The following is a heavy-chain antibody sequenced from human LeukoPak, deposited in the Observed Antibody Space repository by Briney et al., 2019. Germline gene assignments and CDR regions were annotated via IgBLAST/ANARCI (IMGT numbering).Heavy chain of an antibody. CDR3: ASGPSRCSSTSCYARLGYFQH. D-gene: IGHD2-2*01. Sequence: SVKVSCKASGGTFSSYAISWVRQAPGQGLEWVGGIIPIFGTANYAQKFQGRVTITADESTSTAYMELSSLRSEDTAVYYCASGPSRCSSTSCYARLGYFQHWGQGTLVTVSS. V-gene: IGHV1-69*01. CDR2: IIPIFGTA. CDR1: GGTFSSYA. J-gene: IGHJ1*01.